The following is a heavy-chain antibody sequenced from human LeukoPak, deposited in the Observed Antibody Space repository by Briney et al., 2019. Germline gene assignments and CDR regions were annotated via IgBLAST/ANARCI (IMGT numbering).Heavy chain of an antibody. D-gene: IGHD1-26*01. Sequence: ALVKVSCKASGYTFMKYGFSWVRQAPGQGLEWLGWISTYNGNTKYAEKFQGRVTMTTDTSTSTAYMELRSLRSDDTAVYHCARDPKWEGWNTEGRVMDVWGQGTTVTVSS. CDR1: GYTFMKYG. CDR3: ARDPKWEGWNTEGRVMDV. J-gene: IGHJ6*02. V-gene: IGHV1-18*01. CDR2: ISTYNGNT.